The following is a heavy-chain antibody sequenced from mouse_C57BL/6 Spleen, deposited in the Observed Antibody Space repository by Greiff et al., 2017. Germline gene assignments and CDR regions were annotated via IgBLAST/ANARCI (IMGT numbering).Heavy chain of an antibody. V-gene: IGHV14-1*01. D-gene: IGHD1-1*01. J-gene: IGHJ4*01. Sequence: EVQLQQSGAELVRPGASVKLSCTASGFNIKDYYMHWVKQRPEQGLEWIGRIDPEDGDTEYAPKFQVKATMTADTSSNTAYLQLSSLTSEDTAVYYCTSLYYGIAMDYWGQGTSVTVSS. CDR1: GFNIKDYY. CDR3: TSLYYGIAMDY. CDR2: IDPEDGDT.